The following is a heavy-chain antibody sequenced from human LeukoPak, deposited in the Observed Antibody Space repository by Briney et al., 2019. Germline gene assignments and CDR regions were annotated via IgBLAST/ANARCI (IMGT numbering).Heavy chain of an antibody. Sequence: SQTLSLTCAVSGGSISSGGYSWRWIRQPPGKGLEWIGYIYHSGSTYYNPSLKSRVTISVDRSKNQFSLRLSSVTAADTAVYYCARVFYDSTFDYWGQGTLVTVSS. CDR2: IYHSGST. CDR3: ARVFYDSTFDY. D-gene: IGHD5/OR15-5a*01. V-gene: IGHV4-30-2*01. CDR1: GGSISSGGYS. J-gene: IGHJ4*02.